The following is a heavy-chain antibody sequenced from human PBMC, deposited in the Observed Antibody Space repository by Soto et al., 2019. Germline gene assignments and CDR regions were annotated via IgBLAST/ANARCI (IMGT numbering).Heavy chain of an antibody. D-gene: IGHD3-22*01. V-gene: IGHV1-69*13. J-gene: IGHJ4*02. Sequence: ASVKVSCKASGGTFSSYAISWVRQAPGQGLEWMGGIIPIFGTANYAQKFQGRVTITADESTSTAYMELSSLRSEDTAVYYCASRKSVYYYDSSGYFDYWGQGTLVTVPQ. CDR2: IIPIFGTA. CDR1: GGTFSSYA. CDR3: ASRKSVYYYDSSGYFDY.